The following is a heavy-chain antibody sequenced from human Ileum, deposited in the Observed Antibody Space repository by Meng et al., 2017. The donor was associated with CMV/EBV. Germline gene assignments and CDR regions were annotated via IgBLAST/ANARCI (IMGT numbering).Heavy chain of an antibody. V-gene: IGHV1-18*01. Sequence: SGGAFSSDAHSWVRQAPGPGLEWEGCVCSYNSSTNTAQAFQGRLTITTDTSTKTAFMQQRSLRSAATAVYYCATGVVPAAPYYFDYWGQGTLVTVSS. CDR1: GGAFSSDA. D-gene: IGHD2-2*01. CDR3: ATGVVPAAPYYFDY. CDR2: VCSYNSST. J-gene: IGHJ4*02.